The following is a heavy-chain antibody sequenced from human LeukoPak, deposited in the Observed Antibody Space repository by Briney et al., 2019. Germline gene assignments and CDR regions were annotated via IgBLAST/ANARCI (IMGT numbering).Heavy chain of an antibody. CDR1: GFTFSSCA. V-gene: IGHV3-23*01. CDR2: ISGSGDGT. CDR3: AKRLRTESYFDY. D-gene: IGHD5-12*01. Sequence: PGGSLRLSCEASGFTFSSCAMSWVRQAPGKGLEWVSTISGSGDGTYYADSVKGRFTIARDNSRNTLYLQMNGLRVEDTAVYYCAKRLRTESYFDYWGEGTLVTVSS. J-gene: IGHJ4*02.